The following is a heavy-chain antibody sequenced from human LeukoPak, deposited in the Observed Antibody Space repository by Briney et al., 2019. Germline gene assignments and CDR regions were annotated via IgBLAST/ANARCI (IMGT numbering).Heavy chain of an antibody. V-gene: IGHV1-46*01. Sequence: ASVKVSCKASGYTFTSYYMHWVRQAPGQGLEWMGIINPSGGSTSYAQKFQGRVTMTRATSTSTVYMELSSLRSEDTAVYYCARDRLEDRYYYYGMDVWGQGTTVT. CDR1: GYTFTSYY. CDR2: INPSGGST. J-gene: IGHJ6*02. CDR3: ARDRLEDRYYYYGMDV. D-gene: IGHD1-1*01.